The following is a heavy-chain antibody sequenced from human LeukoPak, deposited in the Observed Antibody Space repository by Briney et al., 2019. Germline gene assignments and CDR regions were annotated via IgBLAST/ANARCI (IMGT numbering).Heavy chain of an antibody. Sequence: PSETLSLTCAVYGGSFSGYYWSWIRQPPGKGPEWIGEINHSGSTNYNPSLKSRVTISVDTSKNQFSLKLSSVTAADTAVYYCARVPRGYLRRQNAFGIWGQGTMVTVSS. CDR1: GGSFSGYY. J-gene: IGHJ3*02. CDR3: ARVPRGYLRRQNAFGI. V-gene: IGHV4-34*01. CDR2: INHSGST. D-gene: IGHD5-12*01.